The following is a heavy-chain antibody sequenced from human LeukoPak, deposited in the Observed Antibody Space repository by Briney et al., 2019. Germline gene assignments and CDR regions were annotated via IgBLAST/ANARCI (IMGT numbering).Heavy chain of an antibody. D-gene: IGHD3-3*01. Sequence: GSLRLSCAASGFTFNTYSMNWVRQAPGKGLEWLSYVKSGNYDIQYADSVTGRFTVSRDSATNSLYLQMNDLKAEDTAVYYCARQVGAILEWHMKSPYYGMDVWGQGTTVTVSS. CDR2: VKSGNYDI. J-gene: IGHJ6*02. V-gene: IGHV3-48*01. CDR1: GFTFNTYS. CDR3: ARQVGAILEWHMKSPYYGMDV.